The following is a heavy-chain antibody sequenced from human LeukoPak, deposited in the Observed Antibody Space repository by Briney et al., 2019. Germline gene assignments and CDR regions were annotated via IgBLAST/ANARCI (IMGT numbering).Heavy chain of an antibody. Sequence: GGSLRLSCVASGFAFSSYWMSWVRQAPGKGLEWVSAISGSGGSTYYADSVKGRFTISRDNSKNTLYLQMNSLRAEDTAVYYCAKGHSPIDYWGQGTLVTVSS. V-gene: IGHV3-23*01. CDR3: AKGHSPIDY. CDR2: ISGSGGST. D-gene: IGHD5-18*01. CDR1: GFAFSSYW. J-gene: IGHJ4*02.